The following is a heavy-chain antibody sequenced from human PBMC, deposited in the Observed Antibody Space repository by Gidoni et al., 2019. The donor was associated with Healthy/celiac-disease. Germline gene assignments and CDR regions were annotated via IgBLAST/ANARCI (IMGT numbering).Heavy chain of an antibody. J-gene: IGHJ5*02. CDR2: IYYSGST. CDR1: GGSISRYY. Sequence: QVQLQESGPGLVQPSETLSLTCTVSGGSISRYYWSWIRQPPGQGLEWIGYIYYSGSTNYNPSLKSRVTISVDTSKNQFSLKLSSVTAADTAVYYCARDLSYGWFDPWGQGTLVTVSS. V-gene: IGHV4-59*01. D-gene: IGHD4-17*01. CDR3: ARDLSYGWFDP.